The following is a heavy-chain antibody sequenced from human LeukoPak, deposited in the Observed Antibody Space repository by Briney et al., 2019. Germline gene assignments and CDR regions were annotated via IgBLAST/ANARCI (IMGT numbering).Heavy chain of an antibody. Sequence: SETLSLTCTVSGGSISSSSYYWGWIRQPPGKGLEWIGSIYYSGSTYYNPSLKSRVTISVDTSKNQFSLKLSSVTAADTAVYYCARWAIRRGYSYGSIYYFDYWGQGTLVTVSS. D-gene: IGHD5-18*01. CDR2: IYYSGST. J-gene: IGHJ4*02. V-gene: IGHV4-39*07. CDR1: GGSISSSSYY. CDR3: ARWAIRRGYSYGSIYYFDY.